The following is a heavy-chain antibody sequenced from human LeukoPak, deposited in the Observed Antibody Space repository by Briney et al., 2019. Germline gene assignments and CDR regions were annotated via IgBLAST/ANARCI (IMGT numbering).Heavy chain of an antibody. J-gene: IGHJ6*02. D-gene: IGHD3/OR15-3a*01. CDR1: GFTFSSYA. CDR2: ISYDESKK. Sequence: GGSLRLSCAASGFTFSSYAMHWVRQAPGKGLEWVAIISYDESKKYYADSVKGRFTISRDISKNTLYLQMNSLRAEDTAVFYCARDQIGGTVGSMDVWGQGTTVTVSS. CDR3: ARDQIGGTVGSMDV. V-gene: IGHV3-30*04.